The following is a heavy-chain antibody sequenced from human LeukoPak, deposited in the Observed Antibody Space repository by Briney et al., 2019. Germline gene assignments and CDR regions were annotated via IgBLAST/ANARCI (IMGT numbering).Heavy chain of an antibody. CDR1: GGSFSGYY. Sequence: SETLSLTCAVYGGSFSGYYWSWIRQPPGKGLEWIGEINHSGSTNYNPSFKSRVTISVDTSKNQFSLKLSSVTAADTAVYYCARGRGYYYGSGTWLDIWGQGTMVTVSS. CDR2: INHSGST. J-gene: IGHJ3*02. V-gene: IGHV4-34*01. CDR3: ARGRGYYYGSGTWLDI. D-gene: IGHD3-10*01.